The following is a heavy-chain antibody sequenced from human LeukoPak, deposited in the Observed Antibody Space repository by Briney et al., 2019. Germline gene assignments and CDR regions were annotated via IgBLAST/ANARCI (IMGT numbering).Heavy chain of an antibody. D-gene: IGHD3-22*01. CDR1: GGSISSSSSY. J-gene: IGHJ4*02. Sequence: SETLSLTCTVSGGSISSSSSYWGWVRQPPGKGLEWIGSMFSRGNTYYNPSLQSRVTISVDMSMNQFSLKLTSVTAADTAVYYCARVRGGYGYWGQGTLVTVSS. V-gene: IGHV4-39*07. CDR2: MFSRGNT. CDR3: ARVRGGYGY.